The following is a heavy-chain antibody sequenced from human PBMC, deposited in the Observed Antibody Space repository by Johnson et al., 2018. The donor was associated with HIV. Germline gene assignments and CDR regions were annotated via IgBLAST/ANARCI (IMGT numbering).Heavy chain of an antibody. D-gene: IGHD1-26*01. CDR1: GFTFDDYD. CDR3: ARGGMRGELGAFDI. CDR2: INWNGDNT. V-gene: IGHV3-20*04. J-gene: IGHJ3*02. Sequence: VQLVESGGRVVRPGGSLRLSCVASGFTFDDYDMNWVRQAPGKGLEWVSGINWNGDNTGYGDSVKGRFTIFRDNAKNSLYLQMNRLRAEDTALYYCARGGMRGELGAFDIWGQGTMVTVSS.